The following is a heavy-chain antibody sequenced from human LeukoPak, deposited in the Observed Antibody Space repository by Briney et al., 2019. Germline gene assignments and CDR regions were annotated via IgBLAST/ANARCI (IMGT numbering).Heavy chain of an antibody. J-gene: IGHJ6*03. CDR3: AKDRNENQDHYYYYYMDV. V-gene: IGHV4-34*01. D-gene: IGHD1-1*01. CDR2: INHSGST. Sequence: SETLSLTCAVYGGSFSGYYWSWIRQPPGKGLEWIGEINHSGSTNYNPSLKSRVTISVDTSKNQFSLKLSSVTAADTAVYYCAKDRNENQDHYYYYYMDVWGKGTTVTISS. CDR1: GGSFSGYY.